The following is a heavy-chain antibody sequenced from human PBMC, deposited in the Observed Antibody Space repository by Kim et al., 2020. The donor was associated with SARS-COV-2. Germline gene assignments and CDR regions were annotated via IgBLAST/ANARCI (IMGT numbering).Heavy chain of an antibody. CDR1: GGSFSGYY. J-gene: IGHJ4*02. CDR2: INHSGST. Sequence: SETLSLTCAVYGGSFSGYYWSWIRQPPGKGLEWIGEINHSGSTNYNPSLKSRVTISVDTSKNQFSLKLSSVTAADTAVYYCASRIAAAGRSAYQYWGQGTLVTVSS. CDR3: ASRIAAAGRSAYQY. V-gene: IGHV4-34*01. D-gene: IGHD6-13*01.